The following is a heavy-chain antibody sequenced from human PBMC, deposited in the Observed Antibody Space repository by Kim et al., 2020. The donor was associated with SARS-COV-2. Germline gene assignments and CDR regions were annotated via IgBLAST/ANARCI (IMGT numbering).Heavy chain of an antibody. Sequence: GGSLRLSCAASRFTFSSYAMSWVRQAPGKGLEWVSAISGSAGSTYYADSVKGRFTISRDNSKNTLYLQMNSLRAEDTAVYYCAKGGVEVPATKSNFDYWGQGTLVTVSS. V-gene: IGHV3-23*01. CDR2: ISGSAGST. CDR3: AKGGVEVPATKSNFDY. CDR1: RFTFSSYA. J-gene: IGHJ4*02. D-gene: IGHD2-2*01.